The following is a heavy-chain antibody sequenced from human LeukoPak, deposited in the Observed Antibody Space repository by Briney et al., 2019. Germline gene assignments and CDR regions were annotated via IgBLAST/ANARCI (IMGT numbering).Heavy chain of an antibody. Sequence: GGSLRLPCVASGFTFSIYAMSWVRQAPGKGLEWVSVMSGSGGTAYYADSVKGRFTISRDNSKNTLYLQMNSLRAEDTAVYYCAKASHSGSYYIFDAFDIWGQGTMVTVSS. CDR2: MSGSGGTA. V-gene: IGHV3-23*01. CDR1: GFTFSIYA. CDR3: AKASHSGSYYIFDAFDI. J-gene: IGHJ3*02. D-gene: IGHD1-26*01.